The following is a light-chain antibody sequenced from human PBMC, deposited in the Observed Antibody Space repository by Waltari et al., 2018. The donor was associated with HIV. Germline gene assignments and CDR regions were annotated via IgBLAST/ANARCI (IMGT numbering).Light chain of an antibody. CDR3: LQHNNYPCT. J-gene: IGKJ3*01. Sequence: DIQMTQSPSSLSASVGDRVTITCRASQGIRKHLALYQQKPGKAPKRLIYAASSLQSGVPSGFSGSGSGTEFTLTISSLQPEDFVTYYCLQHNNYPCTFGPGTKVDIK. V-gene: IGKV1-17*01. CDR1: QGIRKH. CDR2: AAS.